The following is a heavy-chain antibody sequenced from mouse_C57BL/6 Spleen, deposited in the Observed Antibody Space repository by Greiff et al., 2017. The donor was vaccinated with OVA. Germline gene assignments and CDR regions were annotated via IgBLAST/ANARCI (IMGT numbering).Heavy chain of an antibody. CDR1: GYAFSSSW. CDR2: IYPGDGDT. V-gene: IGHV1-82*01. J-gene: IGHJ4*01. Sequence: VQLQQPGPELVKPGASVKISCKASGYAFSSSWMNWVKQRPGKGLEWIGRIYPGDGDTNYNGKFKGKATLTADKSSSTAYMQLSSLTSEDSAVYFCARPGYYDYAMDYWGQGTSVNVSS. D-gene: IGHD2-3*01. CDR3: ARPGYYDYAMDY.